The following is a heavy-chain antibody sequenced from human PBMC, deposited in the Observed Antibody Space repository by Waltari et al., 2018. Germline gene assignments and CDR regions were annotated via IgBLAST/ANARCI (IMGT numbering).Heavy chain of an antibody. CDR2: IYYSGST. CDR3: ARERSELAANDLYYYYYMDV. CDR1: GGSISSYY. V-gene: IGHV4-59*01. Sequence: QVQLQESGPGLVKPSETLSLTCTVSGGSISSYYWSWIRQPPGKGLEWIGYIYYSGSTNYNPSLKSRVTISVDTSKNQFSLKLSSVTAADTAVYYCARERSELAANDLYYYYYMDVWGKGTTVTVSS. J-gene: IGHJ6*03. D-gene: IGHD2-15*01.